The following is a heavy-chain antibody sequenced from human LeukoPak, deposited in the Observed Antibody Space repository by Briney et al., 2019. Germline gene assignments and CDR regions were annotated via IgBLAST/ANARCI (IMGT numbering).Heavy chain of an antibody. CDR1: GGSISSYY. J-gene: IGHJ5*02. D-gene: IGHD3-3*01. V-gene: IGHV4-4*07. CDR3: ARGLRITIFGVVILRRSNWFDP. Sequence: SETLSLTCTVSGGSISSYYWSWIRQPAGKGLEWIGRIYTSGSTNYNPSLKSRVTMSVDTSENQFSLKLSSVTAADTAVYYCARGLRITIFGVVILRRSNWFDPWGQGTLVTVSS. CDR2: IYTSGST.